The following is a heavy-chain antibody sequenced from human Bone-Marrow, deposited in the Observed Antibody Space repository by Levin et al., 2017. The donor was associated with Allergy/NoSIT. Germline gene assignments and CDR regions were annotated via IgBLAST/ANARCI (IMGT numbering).Heavy chain of an antibody. CDR3: ASGYSSGWYGIDY. CDR2: ISYDESRE. J-gene: IGHJ4*02. V-gene: IGHV3-30*03. CDR1: GFAFSSYG. D-gene: IGHD6-19*01. Sequence: PGGSLRLSCEASGFAFSSYGMHWVRQAPGKGLEWVAHISYDESRESYVDSAKGRFTISRDNAKNSLYLQMDSLRDEDTAVYYCASGYSSGWYGIDYWGQGTLVTVSS.